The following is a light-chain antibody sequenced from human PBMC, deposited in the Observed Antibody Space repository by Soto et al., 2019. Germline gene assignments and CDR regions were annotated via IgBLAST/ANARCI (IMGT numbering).Light chain of an antibody. CDR2: ENN. CDR3: GAWDRSLTGGV. CDR1: SSNIGSYS. J-gene: IGLJ3*02. V-gene: IGLV1-51*02. Sequence: QSVLTQPPSVSAAPGQKVTISCSGSSSNIGSYSVSWYQQLPGTAPKLLIHENNKRPSGIPDRFSGSKSGTSAPLGITGLQAGDEADYYCGAWDRSLTGGVFGGGTKLTVL.